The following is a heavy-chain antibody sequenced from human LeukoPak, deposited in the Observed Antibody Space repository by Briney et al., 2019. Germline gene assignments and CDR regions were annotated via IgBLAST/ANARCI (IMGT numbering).Heavy chain of an antibody. CDR1: GYTFTSYG. D-gene: IGHD6-6*01. V-gene: IGHV1-18*01. J-gene: IGHJ4*02. CDR3: ARSLGYSSSSSHFDY. CDR2: ISAYNGNT. Sequence: ASVKVSCKASGYTFTSYGISWVRQAPGQGLEWMGWISAYNGNTNYAQKLQGRVTMTTDTSTSTAYMELRSLRSDDTAVYYCARSLGYSSSSSHFDYWGQGTLVTVSS.